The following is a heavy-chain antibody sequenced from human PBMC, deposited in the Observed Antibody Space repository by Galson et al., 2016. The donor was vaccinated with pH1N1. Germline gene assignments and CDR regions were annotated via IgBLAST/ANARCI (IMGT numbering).Heavy chain of an antibody. Sequence: AGKVSCKASGGTFSRNAISWMRQGPGLGLQGVGGIISILGTPDFAQKFKGRVTTSADSSTETYYMELSSLRSEHTAVYFCASSLGSGWHWVAFDLWGQGTMVTVSS. CDR3: ASSLGSGWHWVAFDL. V-gene: IGHV1-69*10. CDR1: GGTFSRNA. CDR2: IISILGTP. D-gene: IGHD6-19*01. J-gene: IGHJ3*01.